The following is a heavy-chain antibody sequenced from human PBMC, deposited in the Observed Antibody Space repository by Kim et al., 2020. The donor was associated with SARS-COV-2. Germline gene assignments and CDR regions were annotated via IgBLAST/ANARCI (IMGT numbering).Heavy chain of an antibody. CDR2: IYTSGST. J-gene: IGHJ6*02. V-gene: IGHV4-61*02. D-gene: IGHD2-2*01. Sequence: SETLSLTCTVSGGSISSGSYYWSWIRQPAGKGLEWFGRIYTSGSTNYNPSLKSRVTISVDTSKNQFSLMPSSVTAADTAVYYCAGGHRACSCTSCYEYYYYGMDVWGQGTTVTVSS. CDR3: AGGHRACSCTSCYEYYYYGMDV. CDR1: GGSISSGSYY.